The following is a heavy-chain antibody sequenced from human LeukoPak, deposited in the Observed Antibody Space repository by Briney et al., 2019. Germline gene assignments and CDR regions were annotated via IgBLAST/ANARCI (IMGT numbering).Heavy chain of an antibody. Sequence: ASVKVSCKASGGTFSINAITWVRQAPGQGLEWMGGIIPMSETPKYTQKFQGRVTMTRNTSISTAYMELSSLRSEDTAVYYCASEGYSSGWYTQTDAFDIWGQGTMVTVSS. CDR3: ASEGYSSGWYTQTDAFDI. J-gene: IGHJ3*02. CDR1: GGTFSINA. CDR2: IIPMSETP. D-gene: IGHD6-19*01. V-gene: IGHV1-69*05.